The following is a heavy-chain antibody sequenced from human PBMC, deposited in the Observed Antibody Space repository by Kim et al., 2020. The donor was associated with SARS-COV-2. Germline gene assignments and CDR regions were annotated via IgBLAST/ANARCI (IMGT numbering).Heavy chain of an antibody. Sequence: GGSLRLSCAASGFTFSSYAMSWVRQAPGKGLEWVSAISGSGGSTYYADSVKGRFTISRDNSKNTLYLQMNSLRAEDTAVYYCAKDFGELNKWLAKIGDGAFDIWGQGTMVTVSS. D-gene: IGHD6-19*01. CDR2: ISGSGGST. V-gene: IGHV3-23*01. CDR3: AKDFGELNKWLAKIGDGAFDI. J-gene: IGHJ3*02. CDR1: GFTFSSYA.